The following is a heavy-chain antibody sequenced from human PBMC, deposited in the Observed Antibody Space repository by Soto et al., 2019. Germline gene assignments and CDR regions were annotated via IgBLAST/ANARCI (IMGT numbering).Heavy chain of an antibody. CDR3: AKVTSSGYHPTYAFDI. D-gene: IGHD3-22*01. CDR2: FSGSGGST. V-gene: IGHV3-23*04. J-gene: IGHJ3*02. Sequence: VQLVESGGGVVQPGRSLRLSCAASGFTFSSYAMSWVRQAPGKGLEWVSAFSGSGGSTYYADSVKGRFTISRDNSKNTLYLQMNSLRAEDTAVYYCAKVTSSGYHPTYAFDIWGQGTMVTVSS. CDR1: GFTFSSYA.